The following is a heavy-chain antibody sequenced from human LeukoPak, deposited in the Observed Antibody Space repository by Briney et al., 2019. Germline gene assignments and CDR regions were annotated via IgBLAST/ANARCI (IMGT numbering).Heavy chain of an antibody. CDR1: SYTFTSYG. V-gene: IGHV1-18*01. CDR2: ISAYNGNT. CDR3: ARDGDYYGDYHPEDY. Sequence: ASVKVSCKASSYTFTSYGISWVRQAPGQGLEWMGWISAYNGNTNYAQKLQGRVTMTTDTSTSTAYMELRSLRSDDTAVYYCARDGDYYGDYHPEDYWGQGTLVTVSS. J-gene: IGHJ4*02. D-gene: IGHD4-17*01.